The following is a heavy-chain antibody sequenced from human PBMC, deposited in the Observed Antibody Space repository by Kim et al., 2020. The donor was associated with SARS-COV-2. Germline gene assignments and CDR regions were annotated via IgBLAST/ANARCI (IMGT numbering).Heavy chain of an antibody. V-gene: IGHV1-18*01. CDR1: GYTFTSYG. J-gene: IGHJ6*01. Sequence: ASVKVSCKASGYTFTSYGISWVRQAPGQGLEWMGWISAYNGNTYYAQKLQGRVTMTTDTSTSTAYMEMRRLRSDHPAGYYCAVGMVVVPAAIYYYGLAGWGQGNTVTLS. D-gene: IGHD2-2*01. CDR3: AVGMVVVPAAIYYYGLAG. CDR2: ISAYNGNT.